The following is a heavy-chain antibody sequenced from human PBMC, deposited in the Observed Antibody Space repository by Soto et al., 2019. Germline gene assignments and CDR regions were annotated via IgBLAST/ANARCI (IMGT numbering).Heavy chain of an antibody. V-gene: IGHV4-59*01. J-gene: IGHJ6*02. D-gene: IGHD6-25*01. Sequence: SETLSLTCTVTGGSISGYYWSWIRLSPRKGLEWFGYIYHSGSSKYNPSLKSRVTISVDTSNNQISLRVTSVTAADTAVYYCARASAAGPYYYYGMDVWGLGTTVTVSS. CDR1: GGSISGYY. CDR3: ARASAAGPYYYYGMDV. CDR2: IYHSGSS.